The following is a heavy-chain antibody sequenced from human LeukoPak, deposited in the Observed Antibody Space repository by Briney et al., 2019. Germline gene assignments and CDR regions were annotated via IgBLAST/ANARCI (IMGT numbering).Heavy chain of an antibody. Sequence: ASVKVSCKASGYTFTGYYMHWVRQAPGQGLEWMGWINPNSGGTNYAQKFQGWVTMTRDTSISTAYMELSRLRSDDTAVYFCAREANFCSSTSCPLFAYWGQGILVTVSS. D-gene: IGHD2-2*01. CDR2: INPNSGGT. J-gene: IGHJ4*02. V-gene: IGHV1-2*04. CDR3: AREANFCSSTSCPLFAY. CDR1: GYTFTGYY.